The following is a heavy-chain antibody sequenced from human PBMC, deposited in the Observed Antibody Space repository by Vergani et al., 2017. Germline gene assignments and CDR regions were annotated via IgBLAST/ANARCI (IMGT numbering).Heavy chain of an antibody. CDR1: GFTFSDYY. J-gene: IGHJ1*01. CDR3: AKDPSQSYYDSSGYYDVGYFQH. D-gene: IGHD3-22*01. Sequence: EVQLVESGGGLVKPGGSLGLSCAASGFTFSDYYMSWIRQAPGKGLEWVGRTRNKANSYTTEYAASVKGRFTISRDDSKNSLYLQMNSLKTEDTAVYYCAKDPSQSYYDSSGYYDVGYFQHWGQGTLVTVSS. V-gene: IGHV3-72*01. CDR2: TRNKANSYTT.